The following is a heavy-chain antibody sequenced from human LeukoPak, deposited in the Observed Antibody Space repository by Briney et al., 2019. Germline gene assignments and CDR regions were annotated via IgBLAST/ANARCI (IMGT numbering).Heavy chain of an antibody. J-gene: IGHJ6*03. Sequence: SETLSLTCTVSGGSISSIYWSWIRQPPGKGLEWIGYIYYSGSTNYNPSLKSRVTISVDTSKNQFSLKLSSVTAADTAVYYCGRALFTYHYHYKDGWGKGTTVTVFS. CDR2: IYYSGST. V-gene: IGHV4-59*01. CDR3: GRALFTYHYHYKDG. CDR1: GGSISSIY.